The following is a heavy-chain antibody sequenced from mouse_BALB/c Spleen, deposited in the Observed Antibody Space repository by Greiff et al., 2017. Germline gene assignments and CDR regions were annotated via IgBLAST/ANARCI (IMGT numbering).Heavy chain of an antibody. D-gene: IGHD1-2*01. CDR1: GYTFTDYV. Sequence: QVQLQQSGPELVKPGASVKMSCKASGYTFTDYVISWVKQRTGQGLEWIGEIYPGSGSTYYNEKFKGKATLTADKSSNTAYMQLSSLTSEDSAVYFCARLLRLRGYAMDYWGQGTSVTVSS. J-gene: IGHJ4*01. CDR2: IYPGSGST. CDR3: ARLLRLRGYAMDY. V-gene: IGHV1-81*01.